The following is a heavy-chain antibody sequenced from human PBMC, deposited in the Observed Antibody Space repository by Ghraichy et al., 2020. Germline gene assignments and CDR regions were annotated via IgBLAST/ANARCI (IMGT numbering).Heavy chain of an antibody. J-gene: IGHJ4*02. Sequence: GGSLRLSCAASGFMFSSHYMSWVRQAPGKGLEWVGNIDQDGSEENYVDSVRGRFTISRDNAKNSLYLQMHSLRADDTAVYYCAGSGGWLLHNWGRGTLVTVSS. V-gene: IGHV3-7*03. CDR3: AGSGGWLLHN. D-gene: IGHD6-19*01. CDR1: GFMFSSHY. CDR2: IDQDGSEE.